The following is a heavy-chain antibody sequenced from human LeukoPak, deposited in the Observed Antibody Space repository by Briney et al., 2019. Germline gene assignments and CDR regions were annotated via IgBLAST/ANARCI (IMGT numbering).Heavy chain of an antibody. J-gene: IGHJ4*02. CDR1: GYTFTGYY. V-gene: IGHV1-2*02. CDR3: ASTAGVATFILDY. Sequence: ASVKVSCKASGYTFTGYYMHWVRQAPGQGLEWMGWINPNSGGTNYAQKFQGRVTMTRDTSISTAYMELSRLRSDDTAVYYCASTAGVATFILDYWGPGTLVTASS. D-gene: IGHD5-12*01. CDR2: INPNSGGT.